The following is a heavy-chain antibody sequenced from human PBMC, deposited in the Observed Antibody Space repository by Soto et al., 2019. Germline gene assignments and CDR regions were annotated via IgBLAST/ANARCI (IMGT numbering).Heavy chain of an antibody. CDR3: ARRGYYFDY. CDR1: GFTFSDYY. CDR2: ISSSGTSI. Sequence: QVQLVESGGGLVKPGGSLRLSCAVSGFTFSDYYMNWIREAPGKGLEWVSHISSSGTSIHYADSVKGRFTISRDNAKNSLYLQMDSLRAEDTAVYYCARRGYYFDYWGQGTLVTVSS. J-gene: IGHJ4*02. V-gene: IGHV3-11*01.